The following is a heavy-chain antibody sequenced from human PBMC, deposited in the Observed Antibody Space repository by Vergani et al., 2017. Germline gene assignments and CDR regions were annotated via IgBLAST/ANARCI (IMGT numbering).Heavy chain of an antibody. CDR2: IIPIFGTA. V-gene: IGHV1-69*01. Sequence: QVQLVQSGAEVKKPGSSVKVSCKASGGTFSSYAISWVRQAPGQGREWMGGIIPIFGTANYAQKFQGRVTITAEESTSTAYMERSSLRSEDTAVYYCARDTGSSPAYYYYGMDVWGQGTTVTVSS. CDR1: GGTFSSYA. J-gene: IGHJ6*02. CDR3: ARDTGSSPAYYYYGMDV. D-gene: IGHD1-26*01.